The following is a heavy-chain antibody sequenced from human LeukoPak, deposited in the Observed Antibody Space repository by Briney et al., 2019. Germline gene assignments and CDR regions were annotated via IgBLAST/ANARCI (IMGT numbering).Heavy chain of an antibody. CDR1: GFTVSSNY. D-gene: IGHD3-16*01. Sequence: PGGSLRLSCAASGFTVSSNYMSWVRQAPGKGLEWVAVIYSGGSTYYADTVKGGFTISRDNSKNTLYLQMNSLRADDTAVYYCARGSDYDYVWGSYSFDYWGQGTLVTVSS. CDR3: ARGSDYDYVWGSYSFDY. V-gene: IGHV3-53*01. J-gene: IGHJ4*02. CDR2: IYSGGST.